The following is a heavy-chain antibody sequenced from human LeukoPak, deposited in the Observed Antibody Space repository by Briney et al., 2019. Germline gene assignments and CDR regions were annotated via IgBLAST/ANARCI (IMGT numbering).Heavy chain of an antibody. CDR2: VNQSGTI. D-gene: IGHD2/OR15-2a*01. CDR3: ARINLWPGNWIDS. J-gene: IGHJ5*01. V-gene: IGHV4-34*01. Sequence: SETLSLTCGLNGGSFGDHFWGWFRQSPGKGLEWIGEVNQSGTINSNPSLKSRVAISVETSKNQFSLKLTSVTAADTAVYYCARINLWPGNWIDSWGQGSLVTVSS. CDR1: GGSFGDHF.